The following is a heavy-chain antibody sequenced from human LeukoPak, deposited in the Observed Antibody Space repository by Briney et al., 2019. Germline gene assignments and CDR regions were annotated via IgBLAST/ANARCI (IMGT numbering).Heavy chain of an antibody. D-gene: IGHD6-19*01. CDR3: AKAGRLQAVAGWIDY. CDR2: INTDGSGT. CDR1: GFTFSSYW. Sequence: GGSLRLSCAASGFTFSSYWMHWVRQAPGKGLVWVSRINTDGSGTGYADSVKGRFTISRDNAKNTLYLQMNSLRAEGTAIYYCAKAGRLQAVAGWIDYWGQGTLVTVS. J-gene: IGHJ4*02. V-gene: IGHV3-74*01.